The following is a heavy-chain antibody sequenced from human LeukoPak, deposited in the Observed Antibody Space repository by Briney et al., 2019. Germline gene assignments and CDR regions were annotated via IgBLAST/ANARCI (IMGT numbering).Heavy chain of an antibody. CDR1: RFSVSSNY. CDR2: IYAGGST. V-gene: IGHV3-53*01. D-gene: IGHD1-26*01. CDR3: ASAGEVGAPFDY. Sequence: GGSLRLSCAASRFSVSSNYMSWVRQAPGKGLEWVSVIYAGGSTYYAGSLKGRFTISRENSKNTVYLQMNSLRADDTAVYYCASAGEVGAPFDYWGQGTLVTVSS. J-gene: IGHJ4*02.